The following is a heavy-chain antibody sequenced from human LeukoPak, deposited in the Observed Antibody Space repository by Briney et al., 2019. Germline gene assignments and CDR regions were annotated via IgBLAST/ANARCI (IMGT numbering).Heavy chain of an antibody. J-gene: IGHJ4*02. CDR2: ISGSGGST. CDR1: GFTFSDYY. V-gene: IGHV3-23*01. Sequence: GGSLRLSCAASGFTFSDYYMRWIRQAPGKGLEGVSAISGSGGSTYYADSVKGRFTISRDNSKNTLYLQMNSLRAEDTAVYYCAKETDYGDYFDYWGQGTLVTVSS. CDR3: AKETDYGDYFDY. D-gene: IGHD4-17*01.